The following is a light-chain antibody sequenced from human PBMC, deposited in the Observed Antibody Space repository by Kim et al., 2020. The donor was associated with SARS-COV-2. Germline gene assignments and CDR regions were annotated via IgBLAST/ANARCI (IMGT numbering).Light chain of an antibody. CDR1: NSNIGNNF. Sequence: GQTVTISCSGSNSNIGNNFVNWYQQLPGAAPKLVIYRNHERPSGVHDRFSGSKSGTSASLVISGVRSGDGGDYYCASWDDSLSGQVFGGGTKVTVL. V-gene: IGLV1-47*01. CDR2: RNH. CDR3: ASWDDSLSGQV. J-gene: IGLJ3*02.